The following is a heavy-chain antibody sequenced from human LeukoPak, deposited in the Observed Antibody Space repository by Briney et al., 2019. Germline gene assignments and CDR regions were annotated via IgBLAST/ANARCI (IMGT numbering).Heavy chain of an antibody. Sequence: GESLKISCQASGYSFTSQWIGWVRQMPGKGLEWMGIIYPDDSDTRYSPSFQGQVTTSADKSISTAYLQWSSLKASDSAMYYCARHGKYYSGSHYFDFWGQGTLITVSS. CDR1: GYSFTSQW. J-gene: IGHJ4*02. CDR2: IYPDDSDT. CDR3: ARHGKYYSGSHYFDF. V-gene: IGHV5-51*01. D-gene: IGHD6-19*01.